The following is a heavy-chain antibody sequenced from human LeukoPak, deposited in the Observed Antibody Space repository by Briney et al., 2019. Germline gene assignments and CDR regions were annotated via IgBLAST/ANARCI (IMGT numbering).Heavy chain of an antibody. CDR3: AKDRRSRGYYGMDV. CDR1: GFTFSSYG. J-gene: IGHJ6*02. Sequence: GGSLRLSCAASGFTFSSYGMHWVRQAPGKGLEWVAVIWYDGSNKYYADSVKGRFTISRDNAKNSLYLQMNSLRAEDTALYYCAKDRRSRGYYGMDVWGQGTTVTVPS. V-gene: IGHV3-33*03. D-gene: IGHD2-2*01. CDR2: IWYDGSNK.